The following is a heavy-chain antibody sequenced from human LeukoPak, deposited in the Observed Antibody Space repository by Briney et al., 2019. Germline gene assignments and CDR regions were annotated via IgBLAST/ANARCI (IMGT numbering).Heavy chain of an antibody. CDR3: VYGPNHYYFDH. Sequence: SETLSLTCTVSGDSISGYYYTWIRQPTEKDLEWIGYVHDTGSTNYNPSLKSRVTISLDTSMKQFSLNLRSVTAADAAVYFCVYGPNHYYFDHLGQGTLVTVSS. CDR1: GDSISGYY. V-gene: IGHV4-59*01. D-gene: IGHD3-16*01. CDR2: VHDTGST. J-gene: IGHJ4*02.